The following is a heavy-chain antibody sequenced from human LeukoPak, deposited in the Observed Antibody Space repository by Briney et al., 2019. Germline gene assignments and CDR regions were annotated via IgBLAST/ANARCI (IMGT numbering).Heavy chain of an antibody. Sequence: GGSLRLSCAASGFTFSSYGMHWVRQAPGKGLEWLAAISHNGSKKYYADSVNGRFTISRDNSKNTLWLQMNSLRADDTAVYYCARESGSGSYYGMDVWGKGTTVTVSS. J-gene: IGHJ6*04. V-gene: IGHV3-30*03. CDR2: ISHNGSKK. D-gene: IGHD3-10*01. CDR3: ARESGSGSYYGMDV. CDR1: GFTFSSYG.